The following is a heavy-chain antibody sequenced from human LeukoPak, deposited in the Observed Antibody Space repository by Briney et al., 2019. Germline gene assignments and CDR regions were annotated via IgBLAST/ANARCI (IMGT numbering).Heavy chain of an antibody. CDR3: AREALSDYYYYYMDV. D-gene: IGHD2/OR15-2a*01. J-gene: IGHJ6*03. CDR1: GYTFTSYG. V-gene: IGHV1-18*01. CDR2: ISAYNGNT. Sequence: VASVKVSCKASGYTFTSYGISWVRQAPGQGLEWMGWISAYNGNTNYAQKLQGRVTMTTDTSTSTAYMELRSLRSDDTAVYYCAREALSDYYYYYMDVWGKGTTVTISS.